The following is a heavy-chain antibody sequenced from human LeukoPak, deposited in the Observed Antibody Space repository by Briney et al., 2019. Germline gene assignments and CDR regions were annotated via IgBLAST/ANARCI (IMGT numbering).Heavy chain of an antibody. CDR3: AKRFISSPFDY. CDR2: ISSSSSYI. Sequence: GGSLRLSCAASGFTFSSYSMNWVRQAPGKGLEWVSSISSSSSYIYYADSVKGRFSISRDNAKNSLYLQMNSLRAEDTAVYYCAKRFISSPFDYWGQGTLVTVSS. D-gene: IGHD6-13*01. J-gene: IGHJ4*02. CDR1: GFTFSSYS. V-gene: IGHV3-21*04.